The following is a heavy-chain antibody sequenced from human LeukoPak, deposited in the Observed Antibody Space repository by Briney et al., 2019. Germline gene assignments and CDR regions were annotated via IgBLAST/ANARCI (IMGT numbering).Heavy chain of an antibody. CDR3: ARGPSHSSPCNY. Sequence: ASVKVSCKASGYTFTGYYMHWVRQAPGQGLEWMGWINPNSGGTNYAQKFQGRVTITRDTSISTAYMELSRLRSDDTAVYYCARGPSHSSPCNYWGQGTLVTVSS. CDR1: GYTFTGYY. CDR2: INPNSGGT. D-gene: IGHD6-13*01. V-gene: IGHV1-2*02. J-gene: IGHJ4*02.